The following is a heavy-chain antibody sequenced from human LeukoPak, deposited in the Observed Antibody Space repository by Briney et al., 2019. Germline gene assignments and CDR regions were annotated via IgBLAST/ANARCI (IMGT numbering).Heavy chain of an antibody. D-gene: IGHD3-3*01. J-gene: IGHJ4*02. CDR1: GGSFSGYY. CDR3: ARGALLEWLLSFDY. CDR2: INHSGST. V-gene: IGHV4-34*01. Sequence: KPSETLSLTCAVYGGSFSGYYWSWIRQPPGKGLEWIGEINHSGSTNYNPSLKSRVTISVDTSKNQFSLKLSSVTAADTAVYYCARGALLEWLLSFDYWGQGTLVTVSS.